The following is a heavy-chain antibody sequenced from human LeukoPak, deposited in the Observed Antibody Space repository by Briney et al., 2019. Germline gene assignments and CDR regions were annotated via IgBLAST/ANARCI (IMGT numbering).Heavy chain of an antibody. CDR1: GGPLSSSSYY. Sequence: SETLSLTCTVSGGPLSSSSYYWGWIRQPPGKGLEWIGSINYSGSTHHNPSLKSRVTLSVDTTKNQFSLKLSSVTAADTAVYYCARQRPEQWLIPYYFDYWGQGTLVSVSS. CDR2: INYSGST. J-gene: IGHJ4*02. V-gene: IGHV4-39*01. D-gene: IGHD6-19*01. CDR3: ARQRPEQWLIPYYFDY.